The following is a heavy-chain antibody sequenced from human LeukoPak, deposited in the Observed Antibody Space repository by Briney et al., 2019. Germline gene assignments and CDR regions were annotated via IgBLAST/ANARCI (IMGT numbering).Heavy chain of an antibody. D-gene: IGHD1-26*01. Sequence: GGSLRLSCAASGFTFSSYDMHWVRQATGKGLEWVSAIGTAGDTYYPGSVKGRFTISRENAKNSLYLQMNSLRAEDTAVYYCARFGWELLGAFDIWGQGTMVTVSS. V-gene: IGHV3-13*01. J-gene: IGHJ3*02. CDR3: ARFGWELLGAFDI. CDR1: GFTFSSYD. CDR2: IGTAGDT.